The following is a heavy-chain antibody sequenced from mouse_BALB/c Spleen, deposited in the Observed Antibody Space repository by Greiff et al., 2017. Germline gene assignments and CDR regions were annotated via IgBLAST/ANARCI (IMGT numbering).Heavy chain of an antibody. CDR1: GFSLTSYG. J-gene: IGHJ3*01. Sequence: QVQLQQSGPGLVQPSQSLSITCTVSGFSLTSYGVHWVRQSPGKGLEWLGVIWSGGSTDYNAAFISRLSISKDNSKSQVFFKMNSLQANDTAIYYCARNGGYGNYVWFAYWGQGTLVTVSA. D-gene: IGHD2-10*02. V-gene: IGHV2-2*02. CDR3: ARNGGYGNYVWFAY. CDR2: IWSGGST.